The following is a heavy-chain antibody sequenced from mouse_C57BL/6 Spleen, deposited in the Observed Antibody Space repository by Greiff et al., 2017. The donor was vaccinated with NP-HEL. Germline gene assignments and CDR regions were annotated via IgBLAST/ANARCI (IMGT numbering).Heavy chain of an antibody. Sequence: EVQLVESGPGLVKPSQSLSLTCSVTGYSFTSCYFWILIRQFPGNKLEWMGYISYDGSNNYNPSLKNRISITRDTSKNQFFLKLKSVTTEDTAAYYCARVERLHLYVDVWGTVTTVTVSS. V-gene: IGHV3-6*01. CDR3: ARVERLHLYVDV. J-gene: IGHJ1*03. CDR2: ISYDGSN. CDR1: GYSFTSCYF. D-gene: IGHD2-4*01.